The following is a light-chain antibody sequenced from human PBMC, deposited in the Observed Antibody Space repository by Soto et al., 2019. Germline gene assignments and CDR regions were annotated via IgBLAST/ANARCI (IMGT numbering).Light chain of an antibody. CDR2: GAS. Sequence: EIVMTQSPATLSVSPGERATLSCRASQSVSNNLAWYQQKPGQAPRLLIYGASTRATGIPVRFSGSGSGTEFTLTISSLQSADFAVYYCQQYEDWPPYTFGQGTKVEIK. J-gene: IGKJ2*01. CDR3: QQYEDWPPYT. CDR1: QSVSNN. V-gene: IGKV3-15*01.